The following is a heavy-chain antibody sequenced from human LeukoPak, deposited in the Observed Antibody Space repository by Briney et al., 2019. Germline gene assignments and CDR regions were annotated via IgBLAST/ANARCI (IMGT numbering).Heavy chain of an antibody. CDR1: DDSISSFY. J-gene: IGHJ2*01. CDR3: ARHITDSGSAFDL. CDR2: IHSVGYT. D-gene: IGHD3-10*01. Sequence: PSETLSLTCTVSDDSISSFYWGWIRQPPGQGLEWIAYIHSVGYTNYNPSLKSRVSMSIDTSKEQFSLKVTSVTATDTAIYYCARHITDSGSAFDLWGRGTLVTVSS. V-gene: IGHV4-59*08.